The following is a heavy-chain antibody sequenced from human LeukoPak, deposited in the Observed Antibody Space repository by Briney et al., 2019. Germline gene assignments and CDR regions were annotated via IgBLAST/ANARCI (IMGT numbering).Heavy chain of an antibody. J-gene: IGHJ4*02. CDR1: GFTFSSYG. CDR2: ISYDGSNK. V-gene: IGHV3-30*03. Sequence: PGRSLRLSCAASGFTFSSYGMHWVRQAPGKGLEWVAVISYDGSNKYYADSVKGRFTISRDNSKNTLYLQMNSLRAEDTAVYYCARKPIFGWFDYWGQGTLVTVTS. D-gene: IGHD3-3*01. CDR3: ARKPIFGWFDY.